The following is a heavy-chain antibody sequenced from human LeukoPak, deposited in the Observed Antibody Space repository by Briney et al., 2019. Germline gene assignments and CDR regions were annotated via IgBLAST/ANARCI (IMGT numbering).Heavy chain of an antibody. Sequence: GGSLRLSCAASGFTFSSYGMHWARQAPGKGLEWVAVISYDGSNKYYADSVKGRCTISRDNSKNTLYLQMNSLRAEDTAVYYCASSSGPWLVRGTAGFDYWGQGTLVTVSS. CDR2: ISYDGSNK. J-gene: IGHJ4*02. CDR1: GFTFSSYG. CDR3: ASSSGPWLVRGTAGFDY. V-gene: IGHV3-30*03. D-gene: IGHD6-19*01.